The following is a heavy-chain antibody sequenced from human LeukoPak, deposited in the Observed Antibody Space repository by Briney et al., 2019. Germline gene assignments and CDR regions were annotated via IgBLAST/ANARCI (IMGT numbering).Heavy chain of an antibody. J-gene: IGHJ4*02. CDR1: GFTVSSNY. CDR3: ARGCSSTSCYASFDY. Sequence: PGGSLRLSCAASGFTVSSNYMSWVRQAPGKGLEWVSVIYSGGSTYYADSVKGRFTISRDNSKNTLYLQMSSLRAEDTAVYYCARGCSSTSCYASFDYWGQGTLVTVSS. V-gene: IGHV3-66*01. CDR2: IYSGGST. D-gene: IGHD2-2*01.